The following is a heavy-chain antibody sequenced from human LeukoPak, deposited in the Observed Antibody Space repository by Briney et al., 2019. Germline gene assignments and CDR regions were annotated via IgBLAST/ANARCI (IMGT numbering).Heavy chain of an antibody. CDR2: IYTGGGT. J-gene: IGHJ4*02. Sequence: GGSLRLSCAASGFTVSSNYMSWVRQAPGKGLEWVAVIYTGGGTYYADSVKGRFTISRDNSKNMVYLQMNSLRAEDTAVYYCAMPAFDFWGQGTLVTVSS. CDR1: GFTVSSNY. V-gene: IGHV3-53*01. CDR3: AMPAFDF. D-gene: IGHD2-2*01.